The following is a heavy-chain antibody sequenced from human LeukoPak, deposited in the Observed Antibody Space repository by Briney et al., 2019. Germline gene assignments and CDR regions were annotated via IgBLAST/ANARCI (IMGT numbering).Heavy chain of an antibody. V-gene: IGHV1-69*05. D-gene: IGHD3-22*01. CDR2: LISLFCTA. CDR3: AREPPPPKNYYYDSSGYYSAPADY. CDR1: VDTLSRYA. Sequence: SVRLSCNASVDTLSRYAISCVRDAPGQGLVCVGDLISLFCTAHYAQKFQGRVTITTDESTSTAYMELSSLRSEDTAVYYCAREPPPPKNYYYDSSGYYSAPADYWGQGPLVTVSS. J-gene: IGHJ4*02.